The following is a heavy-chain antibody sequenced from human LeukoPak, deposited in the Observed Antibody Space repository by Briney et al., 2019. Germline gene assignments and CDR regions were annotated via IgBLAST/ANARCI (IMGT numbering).Heavy chain of an antibody. CDR3: ARAHYDFWSGDLDV. CDR1: GFTFSNYS. J-gene: IGHJ6*02. D-gene: IGHD3-3*01. V-gene: IGHV3-48*01. CDR2: ISSSRSPI. Sequence: GGSLRLSCAASGFTFSNYSMNWVRQAPGKGLEWVSYISSSRSPIYYADSVKGRFTISRDNAKNSLCLQMNSLRAEDTAVYYCARAHYDFWSGDLDVWGQGTTVTVSS.